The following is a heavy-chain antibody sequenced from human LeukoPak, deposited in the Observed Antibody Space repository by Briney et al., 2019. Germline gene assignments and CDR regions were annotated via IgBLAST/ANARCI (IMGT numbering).Heavy chain of an antibody. V-gene: IGHV3-21*01. CDR3: ARGGYSSSWYQSFDI. Sequence: PGGSLRLSCAASGFTFSSYSMNWVRQAPGKGLEWVSSISSSSSYIYYADSVKGRFTISRDNAKNSLYLQMNSLRAEDTAVYYCARGGYSSSWYQSFDIWGQGTMVTVSS. CDR1: GFTFSSYS. J-gene: IGHJ3*02. D-gene: IGHD6-13*01. CDR2: ISSSSSYI.